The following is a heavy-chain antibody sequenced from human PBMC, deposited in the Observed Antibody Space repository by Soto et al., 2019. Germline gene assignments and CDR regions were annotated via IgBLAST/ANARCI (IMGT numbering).Heavy chain of an antibody. CDR3: ARLHDRGGFDR. V-gene: IGHV3-23*01. Sequence: EVQLLESGGALVQPGGSLTLSCTASGFTFNMYAMSWVRQAPGKALEWVSATTGSGVSTYYADSEKGRFTISRDSSKNSLWLQMNSLRAEETAVDYCARLHDRGGFDRWGQGTLVTVSS. J-gene: IGHJ5*02. CDR1: GFTFNMYA. CDR2: TTGSGVST.